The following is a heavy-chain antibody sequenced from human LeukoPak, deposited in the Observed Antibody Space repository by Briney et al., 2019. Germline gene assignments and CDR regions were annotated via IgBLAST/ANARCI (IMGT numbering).Heavy chain of an antibody. CDR3: ARFYGDLFDS. CDR1: GFTFNNIYW. CDR2: IKHDGSEK. V-gene: IGHV3-7*01. J-gene: IGHJ4*02. D-gene: IGHD4-17*01. Sequence: GGSLRLSCAASGFTFNNIYWMSWVRQASGKGLEWVANIKHDGSEKYYVDSVKGRFTISRDNAKNSIYLQMNSLRAEDTAAYYCARFYGDLFDSWGQGTLVIVSS.